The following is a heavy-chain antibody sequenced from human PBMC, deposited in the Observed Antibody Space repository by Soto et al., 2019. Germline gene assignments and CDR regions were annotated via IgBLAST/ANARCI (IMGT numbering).Heavy chain of an antibody. Sequence: GGSLRLSCAASGFTFSSYSMNWVRQAPGKGLEWVSSISSSSSYIYYADSVKGRFTISRDNAKNSLYLQMNSLRAEDTAVYYCARAYGDYGGAWFPAPLDYWGQGTLVTVSS. CDR3: ARAYGDYGGAWFPAPLDY. CDR2: ISSSSSYI. CDR1: GFTFSSYS. V-gene: IGHV3-21*01. D-gene: IGHD4-17*01. J-gene: IGHJ4*02.